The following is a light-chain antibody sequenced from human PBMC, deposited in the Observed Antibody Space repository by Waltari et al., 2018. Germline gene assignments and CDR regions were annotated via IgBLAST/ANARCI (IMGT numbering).Light chain of an antibody. Sequence: SYELTQTPSVSVSPGQTARITCSGHELPRKYAYWFQQKSGQAPRLVIYEETKRPSGIPDRVSGSSSGTVATLTIAGAQVDDEADYYCYSSDSTGLRVFGGGTSVVVL. CDR2: EET. CDR3: YSSDSTGLRV. CDR1: ELPRKY. J-gene: IGLJ1*01. V-gene: IGLV3-10*01.